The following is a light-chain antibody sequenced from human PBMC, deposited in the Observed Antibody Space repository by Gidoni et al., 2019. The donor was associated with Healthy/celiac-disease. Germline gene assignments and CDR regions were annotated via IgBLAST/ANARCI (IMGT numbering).Light chain of an antibody. CDR3: QQYNNWPPYT. V-gene: IGKV3-15*01. J-gene: IGKJ2*01. Sequence: EIVMTQSPATLSVSPGERATLSCRASQSVSSNLAWYQQKPGQAPRLLNYDSSTRATGIPARFSGSGSGTEFTLTISRLQSEDFAVYYCQQYNNWPPYTFXQXTKLEIK. CDR2: DSS. CDR1: QSVSSN.